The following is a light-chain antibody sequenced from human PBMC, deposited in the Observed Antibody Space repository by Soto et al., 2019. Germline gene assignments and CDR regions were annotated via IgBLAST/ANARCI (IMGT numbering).Light chain of an antibody. CDR1: QTISSW. Sequence: DIQMTQSPSTLSGSVGDRVTINCRASQTISSWLAWYQQKPGKAPKLLIYKASTLKSGVPSRFSGSGSGTDFTFTISSLQPEDIATYYCQQYEDIPITFGQGTRREI. CDR2: KAS. J-gene: IGKJ5*01. V-gene: IGKV1-5*03. CDR3: QQYEDIPIT.